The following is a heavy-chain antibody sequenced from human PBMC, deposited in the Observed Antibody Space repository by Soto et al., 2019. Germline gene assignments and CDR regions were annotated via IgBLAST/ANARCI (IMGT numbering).Heavy chain of an antibody. D-gene: IGHD4-17*01. CDR1: GGSISSYY. CDR2: IYYSGST. V-gene: IGHV4-59*01. J-gene: IGHJ4*02. Sequence: SETLSLTCTVSGGSISSYYWSWIRQPPGKGLEWIGYIYYSGSTNYRPSLKSRVTISIDTSRNQFSLKLSSVTAADTAVYYCARIYGDYDNYFDYWGQGTLVTVSS. CDR3: ARIYGDYDNYFDY.